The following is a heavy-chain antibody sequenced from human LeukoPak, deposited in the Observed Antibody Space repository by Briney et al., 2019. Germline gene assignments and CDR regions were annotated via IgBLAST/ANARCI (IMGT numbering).Heavy chain of an antibody. J-gene: IGHJ4*02. CDR2: ISYDGSNE. Sequence: PGGSLRLSCAVSGFTFSSYWMHWVRQAPGKGLEWVAVISYDGSNEYYADSVKGRFTISRDNSKNTLYLQMNSLSVEDTAVYYCARVGYYASGPFSYFDYWGQGTLVTVSS. D-gene: IGHD3-10*01. V-gene: IGHV3-30-3*01. CDR1: GFTFSSYW. CDR3: ARVGYYASGPFSYFDY.